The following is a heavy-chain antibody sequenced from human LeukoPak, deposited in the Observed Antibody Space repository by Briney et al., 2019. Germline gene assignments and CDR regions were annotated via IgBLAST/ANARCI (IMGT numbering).Heavy chain of an antibody. CDR3: ARGVFVPAANAFDI. CDR1: GYTFTSYD. CDR2: MNPNSGNT. J-gene: IGHJ3*02. Sequence: GASVKVSCKASGYTFTSYDINWVRQATGQGLEWMGWMNPNSGNTGYAQKFQGRVTITRNTSISTAHMELSSLRSEDTAVYYCARGVFVPAANAFDIWGQGTMVTVSS. D-gene: IGHD2-2*01. V-gene: IGHV1-8*03.